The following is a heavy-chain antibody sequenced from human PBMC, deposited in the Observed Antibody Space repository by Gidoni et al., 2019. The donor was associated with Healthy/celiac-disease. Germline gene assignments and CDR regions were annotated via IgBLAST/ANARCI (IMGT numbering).Heavy chain of an antibody. CDR1: GYTFTGYY. Sequence: QVQLVQSGAEVKKPGASVKVSCKASGYTFTGYYIHWVRQAPGQGLEWMGWINPNSGGTNYAQKFQGRVTMTRDTSISTAYMELSRLRSDDTAVYYWARAKGRVDTAMVSPPWDYYYGMDVWGQGTTVTVSS. CDR2: INPNSGGT. D-gene: IGHD5-18*01. V-gene: IGHV1-2*02. J-gene: IGHJ6*02. CDR3: ARAKGRVDTAMVSPPWDYYYGMDV.